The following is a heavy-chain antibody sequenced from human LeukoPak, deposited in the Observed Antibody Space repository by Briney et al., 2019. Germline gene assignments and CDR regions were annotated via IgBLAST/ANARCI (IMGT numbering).Heavy chain of an antibody. D-gene: IGHD6-13*01. Sequence: ASVRVSCKASGYTFTNYDINWVRQASGQGLEWMGWMNPNSGNTGSAQKFQGRVTMTSNTSISTAYMELSSLRSEDTAVYYCARGLGREQQLLRAFDYWGQGTPAAVSS. CDR2: MNPNSGNT. V-gene: IGHV1-8*01. J-gene: IGHJ4*02. CDR1: GYTFTNYD. CDR3: ARGLGREQQLLRAFDY.